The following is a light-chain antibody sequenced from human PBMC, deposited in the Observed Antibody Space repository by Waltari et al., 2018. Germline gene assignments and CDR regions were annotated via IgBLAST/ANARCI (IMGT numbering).Light chain of an antibody. Sequence: DILLTQSPSTLSASVGDRVTITCRASQTITRWLAWYQQKPGKAPNLLSFDASSLATGVPSRFSGSGSGTEFTLSISSLQPDDFATYYCQQYNSYSPWTFGPGTKVEIK. J-gene: IGKJ1*01. CDR3: QQYNSYSPWT. V-gene: IGKV1-5*01. CDR2: DAS. CDR1: QTITRW.